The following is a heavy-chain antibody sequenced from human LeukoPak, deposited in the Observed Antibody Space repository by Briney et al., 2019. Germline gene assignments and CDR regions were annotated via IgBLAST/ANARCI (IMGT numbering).Heavy chain of an antibody. CDR2: ISSSGSTI. CDR3: AKDGRSGSYYPY. D-gene: IGHD3-10*01. V-gene: IGHV3-11*01. Sequence: GGSLRLSCAASGFTFSDYYMSWIRQAPGKGLEWVSYISSSGSTIYYADSVKGRFTISRDNSKNTLYLQMNSLRAEDTAVYYCAKDGRSGSYYPYWGQGTLVTVSS. CDR1: GFTFSDYY. J-gene: IGHJ4*02.